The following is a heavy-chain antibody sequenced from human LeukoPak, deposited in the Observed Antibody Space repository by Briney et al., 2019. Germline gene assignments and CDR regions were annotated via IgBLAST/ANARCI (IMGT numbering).Heavy chain of an antibody. CDR1: GFTFSSYW. V-gene: IGHV3-74*01. CDR3: ARDLQATVTTNGWGFDL. D-gene: IGHD4-17*01. J-gene: IGHJ2*01. Sequence: GGSLRLSCAASGFTFSSYWMHWVRQAPGKGLVWVSRINDDGRSASYPDSVKGRFTISRDNAKNTLYLQMNSLRAEDTAVYYCARDLQATVTTNGWGFDLWGRGTLDTVSS. CDR2: INDDGRSA.